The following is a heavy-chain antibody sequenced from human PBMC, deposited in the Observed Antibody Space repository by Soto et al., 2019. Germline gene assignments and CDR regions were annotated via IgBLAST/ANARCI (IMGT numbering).Heavy chain of an antibody. CDR2: ISSSGSTV. D-gene: IGHD6-13*01. CDR1: GFTFSSYE. CDR3: ATATGSSSPPPDY. Sequence: EVQLVESGGGLVQPGGSLRLSCAASGFTFSSYEMNWVRQAPGKGLEWVSYISSSGSTVYYADSVKGRFTISRDNAKNSLYLQMNSLRAEDTAVYYCATATGSSSPPPDYWGQGTLVTVSS. V-gene: IGHV3-48*03. J-gene: IGHJ4*02.